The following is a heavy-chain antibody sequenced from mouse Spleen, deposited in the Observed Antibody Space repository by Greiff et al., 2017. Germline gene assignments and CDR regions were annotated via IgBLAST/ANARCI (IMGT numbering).Heavy chain of an antibody. V-gene: IGHV5-4*02. CDR3: ARGLRLLAMDY. Sequence: EVKVVEPGGGLVKPGGSLKLSCAASGFTFSDYYMYWVRQTPEKRLEWVATISDGGSYTYYPDSVKGRFTISRDNAKNNLYLQMSSLKSEDTAMYYCARGLRLLAMDYWGQGTSVTVSS. J-gene: IGHJ4*01. CDR2: ISDGGSYT. CDR1: GFTFSDYY. D-gene: IGHD1-2*01.